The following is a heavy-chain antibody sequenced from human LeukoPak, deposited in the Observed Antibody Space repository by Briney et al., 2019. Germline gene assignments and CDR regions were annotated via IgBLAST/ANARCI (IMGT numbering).Heavy chain of an antibody. CDR2: IYYSGST. CDR3: ARFRVFYYYGSGSPRDWFDP. V-gene: IGHV4-61*01. CDR1: GGSVSSGSYY. J-gene: IGHJ5*02. Sequence: SETLSLTCTVSGGSVSSGSYYWSWIRQPPGKGLEWIGYIYYSGSTNYNPSLKSRVTISVDTPKNQFSLKLSSVTAADTAVYYCARFRVFYYYGSGSPRDWFDPWGQGTLVTVSS. D-gene: IGHD3-10*01.